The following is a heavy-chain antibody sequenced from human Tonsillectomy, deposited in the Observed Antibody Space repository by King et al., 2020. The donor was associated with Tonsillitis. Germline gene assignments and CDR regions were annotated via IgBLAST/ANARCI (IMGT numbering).Heavy chain of an antibody. V-gene: IGHV5-51*01. D-gene: IGHD6-6*01. CDR2: IYPGDSDT. Sequence: QLVQSGAEVKKPGESLKICCKGSGYSFTSYWIGWVRQMPGKGLEWMGIIYPGDSDTRYSPSFQGQVTISADKSISPAYLKWSSLKASDTAMYYGARHDLSGGGSSAPWQDYWGQGTLVTVSS. CDR1: GYSFTSYW. J-gene: IGHJ4*02. CDR3: ARHDLSGGGSSAPWQDY.